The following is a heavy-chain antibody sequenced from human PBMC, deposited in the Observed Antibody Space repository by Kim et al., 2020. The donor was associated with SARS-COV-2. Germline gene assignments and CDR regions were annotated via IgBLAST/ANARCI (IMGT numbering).Heavy chain of an antibody. V-gene: IGHV4-34*01. J-gene: IGHJ4*02. D-gene: IGHD6-13*01. CDR3: ARGTLLKPIAAAELCDY. Sequence: LKSRVTISVDTSKNQFSLKLSSVTAADTAVYYCARGTLLKPIAAAELCDYWGQGTLVTVSS.